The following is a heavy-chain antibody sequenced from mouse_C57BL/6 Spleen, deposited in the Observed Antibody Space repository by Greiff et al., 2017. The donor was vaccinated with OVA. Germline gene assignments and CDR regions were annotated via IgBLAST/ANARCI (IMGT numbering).Heavy chain of an antibody. CDR1: GFSFNTYA. D-gene: IGHD2-4*01. V-gene: IGHV10-1*01. Sequence: EVQVVESGGGLVQPKGSLKLSCAASGFSFNTYAMNWVRQAPGKGLEWVARIRSKSNNYATYYADSVKDRFTISRDDSESMLYLQMNNLKTEDTAMYYCMRHHYDYDGYFDVWGTGTTVTVSS. CDR2: IRSKSNNYAT. CDR3: MRHHYDYDGYFDV. J-gene: IGHJ1*03.